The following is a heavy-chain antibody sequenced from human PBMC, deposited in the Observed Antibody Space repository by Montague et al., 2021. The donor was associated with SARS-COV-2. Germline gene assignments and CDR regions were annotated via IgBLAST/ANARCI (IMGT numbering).Heavy chain of an antibody. CDR1: GFTFSSYW. J-gene: IGHJ6*02. CDR2: IKQDGSEK. D-gene: IGHD3-10*01. V-gene: IGHV3-7*01. Sequence: SLRLSCAASGFTFSSYWMSWVRQAPGKGLEWVANIKQDGSEKYYVDSVKGRFTISRDNAKNSLYLQMNSLRAEDTAVYYCARDRAVLIPPIYGSGSYRYYGMDVWGQGTTVTVSS. CDR3: ARDRAVLIPPIYGSGSYRYYGMDV.